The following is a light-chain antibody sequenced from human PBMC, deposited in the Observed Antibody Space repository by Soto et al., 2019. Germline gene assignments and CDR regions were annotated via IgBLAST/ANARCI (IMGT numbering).Light chain of an antibody. V-gene: IGKV3-20*01. CDR2: GAS. Sequence: EIVLTQSPGTLSLSPGERATLSCRASQSVSSSYLAWYQQKPGQAPRLLIYGASSRATGIPDRFSGSWSGTDFTLTISRMEPEDFAMYYCPQDGNFSFTFSQGNQVEIK. CDR1: QSVSSSY. J-gene: IGKJ2*01. CDR3: PQDGNFSFT.